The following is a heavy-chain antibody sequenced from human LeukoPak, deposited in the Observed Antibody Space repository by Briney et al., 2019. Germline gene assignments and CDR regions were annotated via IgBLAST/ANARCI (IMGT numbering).Heavy chain of an antibody. CDR2: MLPDGAEK. J-gene: IGHJ4*02. CDR1: DFIFSNYV. D-gene: IGHD2-15*01. CDR3: AREWYVGVFEFEVVVAATAPPDY. Sequence: GGSLRLSCAASDFIFSNYVMHWIRQAPGKGLEWVAAMLPDGAEKQYINSVMGRFTISRDNSKNTLYLQMNSLRAEDTAVYYCAREWYVGVFEFEVVVAATAPPDYWGQGTLVTVSS. V-gene: IGHV3-30*03.